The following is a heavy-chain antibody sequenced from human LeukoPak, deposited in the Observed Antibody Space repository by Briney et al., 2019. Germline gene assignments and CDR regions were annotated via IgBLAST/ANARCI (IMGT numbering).Heavy chain of an antibody. CDR2: INPGGST. J-gene: IGHJ4*02. V-gene: IGHV4-34*01. D-gene: IGHD2-21*02. Sequence: SETLSLTCTVYGGTFSGYYWSWIRQSPGKGLEWIGEINPGGSTNYNPSLESRVIISVDTSKNQFSLKMDSVTAADTAVYYCAREACSGGDCTSFDYWGQGTLVTVSS. CDR3: AREACSGGDCTSFDY. CDR1: GGTFSGYY.